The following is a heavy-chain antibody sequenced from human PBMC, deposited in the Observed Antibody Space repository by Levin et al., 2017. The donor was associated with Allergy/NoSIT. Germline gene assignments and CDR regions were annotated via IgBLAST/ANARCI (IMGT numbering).Heavy chain of an antibody. J-gene: IGHJ5*02. CDR1: GFTFSSYA. V-gene: IGHV3-30-3*01. D-gene: IGHD3-10*01. CDR3: ARGMLYGSGSYSPLFDP. Sequence: GGSLRLSCAASGFTFSSYAMHWVRQAPGKGLEWVAVISYDGSNKYYADSVKGRFTISRDNSKNTLYLQMNSLRAEDTAVYYCARGMLYGSGSYSPLFDPWGQGTLVTVSS. CDR2: ISYDGSNK.